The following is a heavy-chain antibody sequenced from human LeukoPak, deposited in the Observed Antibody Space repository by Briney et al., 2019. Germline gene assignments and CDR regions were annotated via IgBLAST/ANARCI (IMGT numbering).Heavy chain of an antibody. J-gene: IGHJ6*02. CDR1: GFTFSSYA. Sequence: PGGSLRLSCAASGFTFSSYAMSWVRQAPGKGLEWVSAISGSGGSTCYADSVKGRFTISRDNSKNTLYLQMNSLRAEDTAVYYCAKVSGGGLYYDGMDVWGQGTTVTVSS. D-gene: IGHD1-14*01. CDR2: ISGSGGST. CDR3: AKVSGGGLYYDGMDV. V-gene: IGHV3-23*01.